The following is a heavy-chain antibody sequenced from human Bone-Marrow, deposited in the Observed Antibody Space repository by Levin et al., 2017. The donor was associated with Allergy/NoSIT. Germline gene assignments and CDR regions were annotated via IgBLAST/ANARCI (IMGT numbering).Heavy chain of an antibody. D-gene: IGHD2-2*01. CDR1: GGTFGTYA. V-gene: IGHV1-69*13. CDR3: ARVGVDIVVVPAAQYYYFYHMDV. J-gene: IGHJ6*03. Sequence: SVKVSCKASGGTFGTYAFTWVRQAPGQGLEWVGGIIPMFRTTDYAQKFQGRVTIIADESTSTAYMELSSLTSEDTAVYYCARVGVDIVVVPAAQYYYFYHMDVWGKGTTVTVSS. CDR2: IIPMFRTT.